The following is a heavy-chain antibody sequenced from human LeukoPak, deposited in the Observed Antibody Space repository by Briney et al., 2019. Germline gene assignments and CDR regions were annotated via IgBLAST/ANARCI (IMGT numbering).Heavy chain of an antibody. CDR1: GYSISSGYY. V-gene: IGHV4-38-2*01. Sequence: PSETLSLTCAVSGYSISSGYYWGWTRQPPGKGLEWIGSIYHSGSTYYNPSLKSRVTISVDTSKNQFSLKLSSVTAADTAVYYCARRYCSSTSCYGYFDYWGQGTLVTVSS. J-gene: IGHJ4*02. CDR2: IYHSGST. D-gene: IGHD2-2*01. CDR3: ARRYCSSTSCYGYFDY.